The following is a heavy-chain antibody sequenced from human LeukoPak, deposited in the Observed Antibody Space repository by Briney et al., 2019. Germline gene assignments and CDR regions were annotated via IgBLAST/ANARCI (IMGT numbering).Heavy chain of an antibody. D-gene: IGHD7-27*01. CDR2: MYTSGSA. Sequence: KASETLSPTCSVSGASITSDYWSWIRQPAGKGLEWIGRMYTSGSANYNPSLKSRVTMSVDTSKNQFSLKVNSVTAADTAVYYCARTQHGELDFWGQGTLVTVSS. CDR1: GASITSDY. V-gene: IGHV4-4*07. CDR3: ARTQHGELDF. J-gene: IGHJ4*02.